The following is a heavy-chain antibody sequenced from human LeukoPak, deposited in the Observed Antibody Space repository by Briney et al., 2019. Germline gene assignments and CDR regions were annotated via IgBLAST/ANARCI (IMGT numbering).Heavy chain of an antibody. CDR2: INPSGGST. D-gene: IGHD3-10*01. CDR1: GYTFTSYY. J-gene: IGHJ4*02. V-gene: IGHV1-46*01. CDR3: ARVRPRIDGSGTSYLRLYYFDY. Sequence: ASVKVSCKASGYTFTSYYMHWVRQAPGQGLEWMGIINPSGGSTSYAQRFQGRVTMTRDTSISTAYMDLSRMTSDDTAVYYCARVRPRIDGSGTSYLRLYYFDYWGQGTLVTVSS.